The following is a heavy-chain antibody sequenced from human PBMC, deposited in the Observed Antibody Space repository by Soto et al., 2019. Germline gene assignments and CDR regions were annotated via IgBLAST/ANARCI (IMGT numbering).Heavy chain of an antibody. CDR2: IIPIFGTA. J-gene: IGHJ5*02. CDR1: GGTFSSYA. Sequence: ASVKVSCKASGGTFSSYAISWVRQAPGQGLEWMGGIIPIFGTANYAQKFQGRVTITADESTSTAYMELSSLRSEDTAVYYCARDRAGGGYCSGGSCYPYNWFDPWGQGTLVTVSS. CDR3: ARDRAGGGYCSGGSCYPYNWFDP. D-gene: IGHD2-15*01. V-gene: IGHV1-69*13.